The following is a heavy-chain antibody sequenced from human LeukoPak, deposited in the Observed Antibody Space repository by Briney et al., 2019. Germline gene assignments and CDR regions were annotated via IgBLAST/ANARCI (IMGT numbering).Heavy chain of an antibody. Sequence: GASVKVSCKASGGTFSSYAISWVRQAPGQGLEWMGGIIPIFGTANYAQKFQGRVTITTDESTSTAYMELSSLRSEDTAVYYCARDRYNWFDPWGQGTLVTVSS. CDR1: GGTFSSYA. V-gene: IGHV1-69*05. CDR2: IIPIFGTA. CDR3: ARDRYNWFDP. J-gene: IGHJ5*02.